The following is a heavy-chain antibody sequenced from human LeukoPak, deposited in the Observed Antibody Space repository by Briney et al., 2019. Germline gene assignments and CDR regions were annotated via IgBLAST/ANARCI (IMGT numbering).Heavy chain of an antibody. CDR3: AGTEDIVVVVAASFDY. D-gene: IGHD2-15*01. J-gene: IGHJ4*02. CDR2: IGGGGSYI. CDR1: GFTFSSDS. V-gene: IGHV3-21*01. Sequence: GGSLRLSCAASGFTFSSDSMTWVRQVSGKGLEWVSSIGGGGSYIYYADSVKGRFTISRDNAKNSLYLQMNSLRAEDTAVYYCAGTEDIVVVVAASFDYWGQGTLVTVSS.